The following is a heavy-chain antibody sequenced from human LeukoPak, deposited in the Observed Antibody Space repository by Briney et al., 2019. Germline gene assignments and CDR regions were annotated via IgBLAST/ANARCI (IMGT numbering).Heavy chain of an antibody. CDR3: ARGLGANPPGGY. CDR2: INHSGST. J-gene: IGHJ4*02. CDR1: GGSFSGYY. V-gene: IGHV4-34*01. D-gene: IGHD1-26*01. Sequence: SETLSLTCAVYGGSFSGYYWSWIRQPPGKGLEWIWEINHSGSTNYNPSLKSRVTISVDTSKNQFSLKLSSVTAADTAVYYCARGLGANPPGGYWGQGTLVTVSS.